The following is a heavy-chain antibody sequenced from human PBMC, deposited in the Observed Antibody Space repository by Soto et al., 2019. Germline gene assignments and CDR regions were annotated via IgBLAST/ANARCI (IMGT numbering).Heavy chain of an antibody. V-gene: IGHV3-30-3*01. CDR3: ARGRAAADY. CDR2: ISDDGSNK. D-gene: IGHD2-15*01. J-gene: IGHJ4*02. Sequence: QVQLVESGGGVVQPGRSLRLSCAASGFTFSSYAMHWVRQAPGKGLEWVAVISDDGSNKYYADSVKGRLTISRDNSKKTPYRKMNSLGAEDTAVYYCARGRAAADYWGQGTLVTVSS. CDR1: GFTFSSYA.